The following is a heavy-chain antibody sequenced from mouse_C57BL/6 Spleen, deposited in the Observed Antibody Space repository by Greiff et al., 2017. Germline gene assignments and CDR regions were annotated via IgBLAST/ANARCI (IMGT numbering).Heavy chain of an antibody. CDR3: ARGHYGSPFDY. D-gene: IGHD1-1*01. Sequence: VQLQQSGAELVKPGASVKLSCTASGFNIKDYYMHWVKQRTEQGLEWIGRIDPEDGETKYATKFQGKATITADTSSNTAYLQLSSLTSADTAVXYCARGHYGSPFDYWGQGTTLTVSS. J-gene: IGHJ2*01. CDR2: IDPEDGET. CDR1: GFNIKDYY. V-gene: IGHV14-2*01.